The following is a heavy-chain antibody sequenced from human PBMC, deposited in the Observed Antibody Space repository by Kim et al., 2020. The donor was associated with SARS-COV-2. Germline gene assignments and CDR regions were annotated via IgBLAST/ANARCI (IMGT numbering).Heavy chain of an antibody. CDR3: AREHPNYYYYYGMDV. V-gene: IGHV1-18*01. Sequence: QKLQGRVTMTTDTSTSTAYMELRSLRSDDTAVYYCAREHPNYYYYYGMDVWGQGTTVTVSS. J-gene: IGHJ6*02.